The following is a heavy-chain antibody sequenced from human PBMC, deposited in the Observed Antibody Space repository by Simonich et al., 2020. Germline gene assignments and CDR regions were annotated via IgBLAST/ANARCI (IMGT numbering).Heavy chain of an antibody. Sequence: QVQLQESGPGLVKPSETLSLTCTVSGGSISSYYWSWIRQPPGKGLEWIWYIYYSGSTNNNTSLKSRVTISVDTSKNQFSLKLSSVTAADTAVYYCARLPDYWGQGTLVTVSS. CDR1: GGSISSYY. J-gene: IGHJ4*02. CDR2: IYYSGST. CDR3: ARLPDY. V-gene: IGHV4-59*08.